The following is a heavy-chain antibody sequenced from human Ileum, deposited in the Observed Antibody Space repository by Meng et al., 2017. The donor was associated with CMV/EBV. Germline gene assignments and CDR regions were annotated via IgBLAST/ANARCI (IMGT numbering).Heavy chain of an antibody. CDR3: ARDNDGSSHYSQFDY. CDR1: GFALNSYG. Sequence: SGFALNSYGIQWVRQFPGKGLEWVAGLWYDGSRKYFADSVQGRFSISRDDSKNTVYLQMNSLRAEDTAVYYCARDNDGSSHYSQFDYWGQGTLVTVSS. CDR2: LWYDGSRK. V-gene: IGHV3-33*01. D-gene: IGHD3-22*01. J-gene: IGHJ4*02.